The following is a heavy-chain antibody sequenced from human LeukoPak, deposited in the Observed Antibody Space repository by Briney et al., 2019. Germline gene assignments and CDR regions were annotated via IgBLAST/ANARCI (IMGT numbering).Heavy chain of an antibody. J-gene: IGHJ4*02. CDR3: AKGAFGYSSSSESMMDY. Sequence: AGGSLRLSCAASGFTFSSYGMHWVRQAPGKGLEWVAVISYDGSNKYYADSVKGRFTISRDNSKNTLYLQMNSLRAEDTAVYYCAKGAFGYSSSSESMMDYWGQGTLVTVSS. V-gene: IGHV3-30*18. CDR1: GFTFSSYG. CDR2: ISYDGSNK. D-gene: IGHD6-6*01.